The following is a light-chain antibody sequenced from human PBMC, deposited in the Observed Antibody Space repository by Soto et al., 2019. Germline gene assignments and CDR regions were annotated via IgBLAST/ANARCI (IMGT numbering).Light chain of an antibody. V-gene: IGLV2-14*03. J-gene: IGLJ3*02. CDR2: DVS. CDR1: SNDVGGYNY. CDR3: SSSTSSSTLV. Sequence: QSALTQPASVSGSPGQSITISCTGTSNDVGGYNYVSWFQHHPGKAPKLMIYDVSYRPSGVSNRFSGSMSVNTASLTISGLQAEDEADYYCSSSTSSSTLVFGGWTQLTVL.